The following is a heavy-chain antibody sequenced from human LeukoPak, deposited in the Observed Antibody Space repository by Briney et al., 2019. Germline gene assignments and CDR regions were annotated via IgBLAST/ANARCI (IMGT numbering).Heavy chain of an antibody. J-gene: IGHJ4*02. V-gene: IGHV3-64*01. CDR1: GFTFSNYA. Sequence: QPGGSLRLSCAASGFTFSNYAMHWVRQAPGKGLESVSSISSNGGSTYYANSVKGRFTISRDNSKNTLYLQMGNLRPEDMAVYYCARRYYGSGSSFDYWGQGTLVTVSS. D-gene: IGHD3-10*01. CDR3: ARRYYGSGSSFDY. CDR2: ISSNGGST.